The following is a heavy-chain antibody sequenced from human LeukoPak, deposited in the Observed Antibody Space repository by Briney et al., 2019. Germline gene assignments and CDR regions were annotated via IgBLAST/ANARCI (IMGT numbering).Heavy chain of an antibody. CDR2: IYYSGST. CDR3: ASNWGGDEYYFDY. V-gene: IGHV4-39*01. Sequence: SETLSLTCTVSGGSIRSSSYYWGWIRQPPGKGLEWIASIYYSGSTYYNPSLKSRLTISVDTSKNQFSLRLSSVTAADTAVYYCASNWGGDEYYFDYWGQGSLVTVSS. D-gene: IGHD7-27*01. J-gene: IGHJ4*02. CDR1: GGSIRSSSYY.